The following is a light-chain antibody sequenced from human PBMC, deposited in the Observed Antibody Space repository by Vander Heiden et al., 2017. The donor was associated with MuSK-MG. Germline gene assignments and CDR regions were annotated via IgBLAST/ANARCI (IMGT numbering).Light chain of an antibody. CDR2: AAS. J-gene: IGKJ3*01. CDR1: QGISNY. V-gene: IGKV1-27*01. Sequence: DIQMTQSPSSLSASVGDRVTITCRASQGISNYLAWYQQKPGKVPKLLIYAASTVQSGVPSRFSGSGSGTDFTLTISSLQPEDVATYYCHKYNSAPFTFGPGTKVDIK. CDR3: HKYNSAPFT.